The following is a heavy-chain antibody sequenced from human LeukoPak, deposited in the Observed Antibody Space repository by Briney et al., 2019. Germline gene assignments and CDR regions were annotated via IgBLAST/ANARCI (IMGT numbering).Heavy chain of an antibody. Sequence: GGSLTLSRAASGFTFSNAWINWVRQAPGKGLEWVGRFKSRTDGGTTDYAAPVKGRFTISRDDSKNTLYLQMNSLKTEDTAVYYCTTGASGSYYVFEYWGKGTLDTVSS. CDR3: TTGASGSYYVFEY. D-gene: IGHD1-26*01. J-gene: IGHJ4*02. CDR2: FKSRTDGGTT. V-gene: IGHV3-15*01. CDR1: GFTFSNAW.